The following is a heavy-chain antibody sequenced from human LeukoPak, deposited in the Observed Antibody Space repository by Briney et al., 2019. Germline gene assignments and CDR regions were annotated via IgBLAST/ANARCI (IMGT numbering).Heavy chain of an antibody. Sequence: GGSLRLSCAASGFTFDDNAMHWVRQAPGKGLEWVSSISSSSSYIYYADSVKGRFTISRDNSKNTLYLQMNSLRAEDTAVYYCARERYGDSRGGFDPWGQGTLVTVSS. J-gene: IGHJ5*02. CDR3: ARERYGDSRGGFDP. D-gene: IGHD4-17*01. V-gene: IGHV3-21*01. CDR1: GFTFDDNA. CDR2: ISSSSSYI.